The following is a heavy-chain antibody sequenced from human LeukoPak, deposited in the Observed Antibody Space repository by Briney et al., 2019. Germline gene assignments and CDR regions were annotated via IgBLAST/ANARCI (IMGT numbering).Heavy chain of an antibody. CDR3: ERTPYCGGDCYVDY. J-gene: IGHJ4*02. V-gene: IGHV2-70*04. CDR1: GFSLSTSGMR. CDR2: IDWDDDK. D-gene: IGHD2-21*02. Sequence: SGPALVKPTQTLTLTCTFSGFSLSTSGMRVSWIRQPPGKALEWLARIDWDDDKFYSTSLKTRLTISKDTSKNQVVLTMTNMDPVDTATYYCERTPYCGGDCYVDYWGQGTLVTVSS.